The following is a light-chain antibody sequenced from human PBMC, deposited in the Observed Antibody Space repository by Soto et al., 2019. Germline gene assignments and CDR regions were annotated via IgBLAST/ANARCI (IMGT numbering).Light chain of an antibody. Sequence: DIQMTQSPSSLSASVGDRVTITCRASQSISTYLNWYQQKPGKAPNLLMYAASSLQTGVPSRFSGSGSGTGFTLPIHSLQPEDFATYYCQQSSSTPQTFGQGTKVDIK. CDR1: QSISTY. V-gene: IGKV1-39*01. CDR3: QQSSSTPQT. J-gene: IGKJ1*01. CDR2: AAS.